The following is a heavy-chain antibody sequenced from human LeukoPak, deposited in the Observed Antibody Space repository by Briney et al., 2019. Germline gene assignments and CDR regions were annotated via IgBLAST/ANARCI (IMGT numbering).Heavy chain of an antibody. J-gene: IGHJ4*02. CDR3: ARGVTSYYKDPFGD. CDR1: GLTVSINY. Sequence: GGSLRLSCAASGLTVSINYMSWVRQAPGKGLEWVSVLYSGGGTFYTDSVKDRFTISRDNFKNTLYLQMNSLRAEDTAVYYCARGVTSYYKDPFGDWGQGTLVTVSS. D-gene: IGHD1-26*01. CDR2: LYSGGGT. V-gene: IGHV3-66*01.